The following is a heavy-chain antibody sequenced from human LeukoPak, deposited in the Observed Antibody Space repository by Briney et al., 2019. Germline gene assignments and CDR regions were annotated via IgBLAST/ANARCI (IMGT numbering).Heavy chain of an antibody. CDR1: GGSISSYY. J-gene: IGHJ4*02. CDR3: ARNWYSSSWYSPGYYFDY. V-gene: IGHV4-59*01. Sequence: SETLSLTCTVSGGSISSYYWSWIRQPPGKGLEWIGYIYYSGSTNYTPSLKSRVTISVDTSKNQFSLKLSSVTAADTAVYYCARNWYSSSWYSPGYYFDYWGQGTLVTVSS. D-gene: IGHD6-13*01. CDR2: IYYSGST.